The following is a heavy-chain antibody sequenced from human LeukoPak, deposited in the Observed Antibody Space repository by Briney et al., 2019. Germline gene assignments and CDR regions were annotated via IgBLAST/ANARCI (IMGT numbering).Heavy chain of an antibody. Sequence: GGSLRLSCAASGFTFSSYWIHWVRQAPGKGLVWASRINSDGSTYYADSVKGRFTISRDNAKNTLYLQMNSLRADDTAVYYCARDRSYGVDVWGQGTTVTVSS. V-gene: IGHV3-74*01. CDR2: INSDGST. J-gene: IGHJ6*02. CDR3: ARDRSYGVDV. CDR1: GFTFSSYW.